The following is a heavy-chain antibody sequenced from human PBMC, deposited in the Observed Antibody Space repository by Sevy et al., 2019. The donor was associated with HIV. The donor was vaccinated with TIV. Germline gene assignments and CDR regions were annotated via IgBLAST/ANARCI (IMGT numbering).Heavy chain of an antibody. CDR2: ISGSGGSP. V-gene: IGHV3-23*01. D-gene: IGHD2-2*01. CDR3: AMPRITPQDLYYYYGMDV. Sequence: GGSLRLSCAASGFTFSSYAMSWVRQAPGKGLEWVSAISGSGGSPYYADSVKGRFTISRDNSKNTLYLQMNSLRAEDTAVYYCAMPRITPQDLYYYYGMDVWGQGTTVTVSS. CDR1: GFTFSSYA. J-gene: IGHJ6*02.